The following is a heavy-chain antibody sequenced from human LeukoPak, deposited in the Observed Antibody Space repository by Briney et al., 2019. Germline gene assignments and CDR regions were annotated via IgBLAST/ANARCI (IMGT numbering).Heavy chain of an antibody. CDR3: TTDDLTKP. Sequence: PGGSLRLSCAASGFIFSNAWMSWVRQAPGKGLEWVGRIKSRTDGETTDYAAPVKGRFTISRDDSKTALSLQMNSVKTEDAAVYYCTTDDLTKPWGQGTLVTVSS. D-gene: IGHD1-14*01. V-gene: IGHV3-15*01. CDR1: GFIFSNAW. J-gene: IGHJ5*02. CDR2: IKSRTDGETT.